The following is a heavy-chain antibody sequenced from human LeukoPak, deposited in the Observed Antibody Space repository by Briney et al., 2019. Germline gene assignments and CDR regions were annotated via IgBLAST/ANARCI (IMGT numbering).Heavy chain of an antibody. CDR3: AHWGTSGPFDY. CDR2: ISGSGGST. CDR1: GFTFAGYA. D-gene: IGHD3-10*01. Sequence: GGSLRLSCAASGFTFAGYAMAWVRQAPGKGLEWVSLISGSGGSTYYADVVKGRFTISGDNSKNALYLRMNSLTADDTAAYYCAHWGTSGPFDYWGQGTLVTVSS. J-gene: IGHJ4*02. V-gene: IGHV3-23*01.